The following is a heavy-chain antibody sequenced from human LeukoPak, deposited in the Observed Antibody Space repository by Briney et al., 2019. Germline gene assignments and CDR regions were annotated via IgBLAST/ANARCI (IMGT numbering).Heavy chain of an antibody. Sequence: GGSLRLSCAASGFTFSSYAMSWVRQAPGKGLEWVSAISGSGGSTYYADSVKGRFTISRDNSKNTLYLQMNSLRAEDTAVYYCAKDISRMAAAGEYFQHWGQGTLVTVSS. CDR1: GFTFSSYA. V-gene: IGHV3-23*01. D-gene: IGHD6-13*01. CDR2: ISGSGGST. J-gene: IGHJ1*01. CDR3: AKDISRMAAAGEYFQH.